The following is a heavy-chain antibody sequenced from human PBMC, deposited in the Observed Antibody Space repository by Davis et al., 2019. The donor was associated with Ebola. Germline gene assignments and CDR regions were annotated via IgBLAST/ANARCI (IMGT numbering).Heavy chain of an antibody. J-gene: IGHJ6*02. Sequence: GESLKISCAASGFTFDDYTMHWVRQAPGKGLEWVSLISWDGGSTYYADSVKGRFTISRDNSKNSLYLQMNSLRTEDTALYYCAKEWFQKDYYYYGMDVWGQGTTVTVSS. CDR1: GFTFDDYT. V-gene: IGHV3-43*01. CDR2: ISWDGGST. D-gene: IGHD3-10*01. CDR3: AKEWFQKDYYYYGMDV.